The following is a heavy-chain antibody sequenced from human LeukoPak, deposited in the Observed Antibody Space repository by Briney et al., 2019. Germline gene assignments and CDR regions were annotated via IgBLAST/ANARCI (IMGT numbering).Heavy chain of an antibody. J-gene: IGHJ4*02. V-gene: IGHV3-7*01. CDR3: ARDFGRWFIDY. Sequence: GGSLRLSCAASGFTFTTYWMSWVRQAPGKGLEWVANIKQDGTEKYYVDSVKGRFTISRDNAKNSLYLQMNSLRAEDTAVYYCARDFGRWFIDYWGQGTLITVSS. CDR1: GFTFTTYW. CDR2: IKQDGTEK. D-gene: IGHD4-23*01.